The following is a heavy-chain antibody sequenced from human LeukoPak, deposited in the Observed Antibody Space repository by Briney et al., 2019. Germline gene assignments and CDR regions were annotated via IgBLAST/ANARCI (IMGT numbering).Heavy chain of an antibody. CDR1: GYTLSELS. V-gene: IGHV1-24*01. D-gene: IGHD3-3*01. CDR3: SSSGVEEWQGLHF. J-gene: IGHJ4*02. CDR2: FDVAETDT. Sequence: GASVKVSYKVSGYTLSELSMHWVRQSPGKGLEWMGGFDVAETDTIYAQKFQGRVTMTEDTSTDTAYMELNSLSSEDTAVYYCSSSGVEEWQGLHFWGQGTLVTVSS.